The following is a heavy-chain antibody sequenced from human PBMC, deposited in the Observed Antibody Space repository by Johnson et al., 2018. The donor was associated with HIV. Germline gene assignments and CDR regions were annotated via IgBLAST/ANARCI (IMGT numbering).Heavy chain of an antibody. CDR1: GFTVSSNY. D-gene: IGHD1-1*01. J-gene: IGHJ3*02. CDR3: ANRPSVGYRLGAFDI. Sequence: VQLVESGGGLVQPGGSLRLSCAASGFTVSSNYMSWVRQAPGKGLEWVSVISDSGGGTYYADSVQGRFTISRDNSRNTLYLQMNSLRAEDTAVYYCANRPSVGYRLGAFDIWGQGTMVTVSS. V-gene: IGHV3-23*04. CDR2: ISDSGGGT.